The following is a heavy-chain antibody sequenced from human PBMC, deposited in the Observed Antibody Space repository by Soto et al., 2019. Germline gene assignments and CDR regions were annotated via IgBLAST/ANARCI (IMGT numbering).Heavy chain of an antibody. Sequence: QVQLRESGPGLVMPSQTLSLTCTVSGDSIGSGNKYWSWIRQAPGKGLEWIGYIFSSGATHYNSSLGSRITMSVETSKSHFSLKLTSVTAADTAVYFCARGSAAKRYFDLWGRGTLVTVSS. V-gene: IGHV4-30-4*01. CDR2: IFSSGAT. J-gene: IGHJ2*01. D-gene: IGHD5-18*01. CDR3: ARGSAAKRYFDL. CDR1: GDSIGSGNKY.